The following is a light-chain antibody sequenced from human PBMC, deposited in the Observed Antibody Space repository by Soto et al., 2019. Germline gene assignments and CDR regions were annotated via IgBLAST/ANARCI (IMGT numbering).Light chain of an antibody. V-gene: IGKV1-33*01. Sequence: DIQLTQSPSSLSASVGDRVSITCQASQHINNYLNWYQQKPGKAPKLLIFDASNLETGVPSRFSGSGSGTDFTFTISSLQPEDIATYYCQQFDNVPSYTFGQGTKVEIK. CDR1: QHINNY. CDR3: QQFDNVPSYT. CDR2: DAS. J-gene: IGKJ2*01.